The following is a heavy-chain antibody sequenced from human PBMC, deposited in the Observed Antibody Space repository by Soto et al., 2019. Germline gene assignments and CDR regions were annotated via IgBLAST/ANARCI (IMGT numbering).Heavy chain of an antibody. Sequence: PGGSLRLSCAASGFTFSSSAMSWVRQAPGRGLEWLSAISGSGAGTYYADSVKGRFTISRDNSKNTLYLQMSGLRAEGTALYYCAKGPTIFGVVITFEYYYGMYVWGPGTLVTVSS. CDR3: AKGPTIFGVVITFEYYYGMYV. D-gene: IGHD3-3*01. CDR2: ISGSGAGT. V-gene: IGHV3-23*01. CDR1: GFTFSSSA. J-gene: IGHJ6*02.